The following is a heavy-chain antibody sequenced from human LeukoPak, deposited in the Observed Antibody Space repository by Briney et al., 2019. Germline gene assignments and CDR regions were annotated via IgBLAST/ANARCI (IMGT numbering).Heavy chain of an antibody. Sequence: GGSLRLSCAASGFRFNTYWMSWVRQAPGKGLEWVANIKQDRSEKYYVDSVKGRFTISRDNAKNSLYLQMNSLRAEDTAVYYCARLREIPVFGVVTKSTSYFDYWGQGTLVTVSS. V-gene: IGHV3-7*01. CDR2: IKQDRSEK. D-gene: IGHD3-3*01. CDR1: GFRFNTYW. J-gene: IGHJ4*02. CDR3: ARLREIPVFGVVTKSTSYFDY.